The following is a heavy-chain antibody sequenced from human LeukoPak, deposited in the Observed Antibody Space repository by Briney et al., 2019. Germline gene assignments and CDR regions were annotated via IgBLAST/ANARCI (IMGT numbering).Heavy chain of an antibody. CDR3: ASIPAAGNDYYYNGLDV. CDR2: IYYSGST. D-gene: IGHD6-13*01. V-gene: IGHV4-59*08. J-gene: IGHJ6*02. CDR1: GGSISSYY. Sequence: SETLSLTCTVSGGSISSYYWSWIRQPPGKGLEWIGYIYYSGSTDYNPSLKSRVTISGDTSKNEFSLKLTSLTAADTAVYYCASIPAAGNDYYYNGLDVWGQGTTVTVSS.